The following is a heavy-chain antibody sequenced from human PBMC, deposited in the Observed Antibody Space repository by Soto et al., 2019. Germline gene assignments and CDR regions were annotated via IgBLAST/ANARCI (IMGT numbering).Heavy chain of an antibody. V-gene: IGHV1-3*01. D-gene: IGHD2-15*01. Sequence: ASVKVSCKASGYTFTRYTMNWVRQAPGQRLEWMGWINPDNGNTKSSQKFQDRVIITRDTSASTAYLDLSSLRSEDTAVYYCARGIATGQLDPWGQGTLVTVYS. CDR2: INPDNGNT. J-gene: IGHJ5*02. CDR3: ARGIATGQLDP. CDR1: GYTFTRYT.